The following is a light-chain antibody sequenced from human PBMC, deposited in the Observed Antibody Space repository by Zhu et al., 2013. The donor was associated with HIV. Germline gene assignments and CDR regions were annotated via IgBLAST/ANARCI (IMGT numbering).Light chain of an antibody. CDR2: GAS. V-gene: IGKV3D-20*02. CDR1: QSVRSTC. CDR3: QQRSNWPPSLT. J-gene: IGKJ4*01. Sequence: EIVLTQSPGTLSLSPGERATLSCRASQSVRSTCLAWYQQKPGQSPRLLIYGASSRATGIPDRFSGSGSVRDFTLTITGLEPEDFAVYYCQQRSNWPPSLTFGGGTKVEFK.